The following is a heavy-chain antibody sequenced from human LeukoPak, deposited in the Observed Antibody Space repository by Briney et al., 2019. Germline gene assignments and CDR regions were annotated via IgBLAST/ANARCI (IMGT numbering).Heavy chain of an antibody. CDR1: GVFISTSSYY. Sequence: SETLSLTCTVSGVFISTSSYYWAWNRQPPGKGLECLGIIYYTGGTYYNPSLKSRVTISLDTSKNQFSLKLSSLTAADTAVYYCARHPRSSRAFDIWGQGTVVTVSS. CDR3: ARHPRSSRAFDI. CDR2: IYYTGGT. J-gene: IGHJ3*02. D-gene: IGHD6-13*01. V-gene: IGHV4-39*01.